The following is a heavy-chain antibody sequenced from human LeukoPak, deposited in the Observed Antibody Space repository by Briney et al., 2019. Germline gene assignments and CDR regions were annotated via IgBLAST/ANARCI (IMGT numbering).Heavy chain of an antibody. J-gene: IGHJ4*02. Sequence: GGSLRLSCAASGFTVSSNYMSWVRQAPGRGLEWVSVIYSGGSTYYADSAKGRFTISRDNSKNTLYLQMNSLRAEDTAVYYCARSMAASGSYYDYWGQGTLVTVSS. CDR1: GFTVSSNY. CDR3: ARSMAASGSYYDY. V-gene: IGHV3-66*02. CDR2: IYSGGST. D-gene: IGHD1-26*01.